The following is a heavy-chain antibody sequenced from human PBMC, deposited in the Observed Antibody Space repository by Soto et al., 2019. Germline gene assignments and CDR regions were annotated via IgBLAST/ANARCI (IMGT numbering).Heavy chain of an antibody. J-gene: IGHJ4*02. V-gene: IGHV3-13*05. Sequence: EVQLVESGGGLVQPGGSLILSCAASGFTFSSYDMHWVRQPTGKGLEWVSAIGTAGDPYYPGSVKGRFTISRENAKNSLSLQMNSLRAGDTAVYYCARGGRRGSGWYFDYWGQGTLVTVSS. CDR3: ARGGRRGSGWYFDY. D-gene: IGHD6-19*01. CDR1: GFTFSSYD. CDR2: IGTAGDP.